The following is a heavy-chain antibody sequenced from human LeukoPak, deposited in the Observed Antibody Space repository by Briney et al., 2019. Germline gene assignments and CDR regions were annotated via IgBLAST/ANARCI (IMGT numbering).Heavy chain of an antibody. J-gene: IGHJ4*02. V-gene: IGHV3-7*01. CDR3: ARESTEWLVVFDY. D-gene: IGHD6-19*01. CDR2: IKQDGSEK. Sequence: GGSLRLSCAASGFTFSSYWMSWVRQAPGKGLEWVANIKQDGSEKYYVDSVKGRFTISRDNAKNSLYLRMNSLRAEDTAVYYCARESTEWLVVFDYWGQGTLVTVSS. CDR1: GFTFSSYW.